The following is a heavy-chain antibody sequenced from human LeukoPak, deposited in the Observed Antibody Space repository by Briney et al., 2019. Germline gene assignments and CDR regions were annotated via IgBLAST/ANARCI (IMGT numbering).Heavy chain of an antibody. CDR3: ARGGYYDSSGYPLDY. CDR1: GGSFSGYY. J-gene: IGHJ4*02. D-gene: IGHD3-22*01. V-gene: IGHV4-34*01. Sequence: PSETLSLTCAVYGGSFSGYYWSWIRQSPGKGLEWIEEINHSGSTNYNPSLKSRVTISVDTSKNQFSLKLSSVTAADTAVYYCARGGYYDSSGYPLDYWGQGTLVTVSS. CDR2: INHSGST.